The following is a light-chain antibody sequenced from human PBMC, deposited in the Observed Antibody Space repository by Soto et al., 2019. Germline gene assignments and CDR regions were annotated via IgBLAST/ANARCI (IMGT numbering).Light chain of an antibody. CDR1: SSDIGAYDY. CDR2: NVY. CDR3: SAYTVSRTYV. J-gene: IGLJ1*01. Sequence: QSVLTQPASLSGSPGQSITISCTGTSSDIGAYDYVSWHQQHPGKAPKLMIYNVYDRPSGISYRFSGSKSGNTASLTISGLQGEDEADYYCSAYTVSRTYVFGTGTRSPS. V-gene: IGLV2-14*03.